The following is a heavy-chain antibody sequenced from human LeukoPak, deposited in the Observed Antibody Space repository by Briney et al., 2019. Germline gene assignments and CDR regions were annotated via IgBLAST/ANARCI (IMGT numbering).Heavy chain of an antibody. CDR1: GGSISRYF. J-gene: IGHJ3*02. Sequence: SETLSLTCTVSGGSISRYFWSWIRQPPGEGLEWVGYIYYSGSTNYNPSLKSRVTISVDTSKNQFSLKLSSVTAADAAVYYCASYSGYSYGYAFDIWGQGTMVTVSS. CDR2: IYYSGST. CDR3: ASYSGYSYGYAFDI. D-gene: IGHD5-18*01. V-gene: IGHV4-59*01.